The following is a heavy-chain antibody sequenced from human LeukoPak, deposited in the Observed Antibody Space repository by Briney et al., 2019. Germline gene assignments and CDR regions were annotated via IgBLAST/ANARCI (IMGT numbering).Heavy chain of an antibody. J-gene: IGHJ6*03. V-gene: IGHV1-2*02. Sequence: GASVTVSFKASGYTFTGYYMHWVRQPPAQGLEWMGWINPNSGGTNYEQKFHGRVNMTRDTSISKAYMELNRLRSDETAVYYCARGLLRTYYMDVWGKGTTVTVSS. D-gene: IGHD2-21*01. CDR1: GYTFTGYY. CDR2: INPNSGGT. CDR3: ARGLLRTYYMDV.